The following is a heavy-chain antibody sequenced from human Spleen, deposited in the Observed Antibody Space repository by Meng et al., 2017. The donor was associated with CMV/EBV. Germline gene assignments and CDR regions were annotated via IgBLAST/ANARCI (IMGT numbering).Heavy chain of an antibody. CDR1: GYTFTGYY. CDR2: INPNSGGT. Sequence: ASVKVSCKASGYTFTGYYMHWVRQAPGQGLEWMGWINPNSGGTNYAQKFQGRVTMTRDTSISTAYMELSRLRSDDTAVYYCARILSNTDYYGMDVWGQGTLVTVSS. D-gene: IGHD2-2*02. CDR3: ARILSNTDYYGMDV. V-gene: IGHV1-2*02. J-gene: IGHJ6*02.